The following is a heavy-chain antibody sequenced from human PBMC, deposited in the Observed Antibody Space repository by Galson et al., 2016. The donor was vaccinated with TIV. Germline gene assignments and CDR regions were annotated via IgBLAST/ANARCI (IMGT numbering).Heavy chain of an antibody. CDR2: INAGNGNT. CDR3: AREAVGAVKYFDN. Sequence: SVKVSCKASGYMFSSHAMHWVRQAPGQRLEWMGWINAGNGNTKHSQNFQGRVTITRDTSATTTYMELRSLRSEDMAVYYCAREAVGAVKYFDNRGQGTLVTVSS. D-gene: IGHD4-23*01. CDR1: GYMFSSHA. V-gene: IGHV1-3*01. J-gene: IGHJ4*02.